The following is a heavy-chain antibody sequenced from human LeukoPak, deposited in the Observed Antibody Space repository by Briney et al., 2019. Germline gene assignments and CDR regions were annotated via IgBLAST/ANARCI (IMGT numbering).Heavy chain of an antibody. Sequence: SVKVSCKAFGAXLNTGHAFIWARQAPGQGFQWMGRIIPFLGEVNYAQNFQGRVSFTADKSTATMYMEMKSLRLDDTAIYYCSPCGHAYDWFGPWGQGTLVTVSS. CDR1: GAXLNTGHA. V-gene: IGHV1-69*04. D-gene: IGHD5-12*01. J-gene: IGHJ5*02. CDR3: SPCGHAYDWFGP. CDR2: IIPFLGEV.